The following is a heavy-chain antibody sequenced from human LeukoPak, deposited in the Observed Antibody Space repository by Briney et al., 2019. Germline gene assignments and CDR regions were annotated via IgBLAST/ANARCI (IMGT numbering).Heavy chain of an antibody. CDR2: INSDGSST. CDR3: ARDRTTGTTNSGFDY. J-gene: IGHJ4*02. V-gene: IGHV3-74*01. CDR1: GFTFSSYW. D-gene: IGHD1-1*01. Sequence: GGSLRLSCAASGFTFSSYWMHWVRHAPGKGLVWVSRINSDGSSTSYADSVKGRFTISRDNAKNTLYLQMNSLRAEDTAVYYCARDRTTGTTNSGFDYWGQGTLVTVSS.